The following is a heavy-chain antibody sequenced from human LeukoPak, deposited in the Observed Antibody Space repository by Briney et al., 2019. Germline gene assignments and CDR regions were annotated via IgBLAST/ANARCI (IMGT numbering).Heavy chain of an antibody. Sequence: SGPALVKPTQTLTLTCTFSGFSLSTSGMCVSWIRQPPGKALEWLARIDWDDDKYYSTSLKTRLTITKDTSKNQVVLTMTNMDPVDTATYYCAHRPIGEDSGSYYDYWGQGTLVTVSS. J-gene: IGHJ4*02. CDR2: IDWDDDK. V-gene: IGHV2-70*12. CDR1: GFSLSTSGMC. CDR3: AHRPIGEDSGSYYDY. D-gene: IGHD1-26*01.